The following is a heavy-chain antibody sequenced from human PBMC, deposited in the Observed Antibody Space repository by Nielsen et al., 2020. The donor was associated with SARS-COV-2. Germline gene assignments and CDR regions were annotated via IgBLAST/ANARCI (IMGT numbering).Heavy chain of an antibody. CDR1: GFTFSSYA. CDR2: ISGSGGST. Sequence: GESLKISCAASGFTFSSYAMSWVRQAPGKGLEWVSAISGSGGSTYYADSVKGRFTISRDNSKNTLYLQMNSLRAEDTALYHCARGLYYYDSWGQGTLVTVSS. D-gene: IGHD3-22*01. CDR3: ARGLYYYDS. V-gene: IGHV3-23*01. J-gene: IGHJ4*02.